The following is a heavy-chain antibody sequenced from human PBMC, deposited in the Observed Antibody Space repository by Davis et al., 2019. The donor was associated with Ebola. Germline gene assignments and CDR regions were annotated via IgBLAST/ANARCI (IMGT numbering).Heavy chain of an antibody. CDR3: ARDYSGSYLPAFDI. D-gene: IGHD1-26*01. Sequence: GESLKISCAASGFAFSSYAMSWVRQAPGKGLEWVSAISGSGGSTYYADSVKGRFTISRDNSKNTLYLQMNSLRAEDTAVYYCARDYSGSYLPAFDIWGQGTMVTVSS. CDR1: GFAFSSYA. V-gene: IGHV3-23*01. J-gene: IGHJ3*02. CDR2: ISGSGGST.